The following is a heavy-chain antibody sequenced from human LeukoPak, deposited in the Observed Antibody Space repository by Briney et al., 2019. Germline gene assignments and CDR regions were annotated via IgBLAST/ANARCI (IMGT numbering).Heavy chain of an antibody. Sequence: KTSETLSLTCTVSGGSISSSSYYWGWIRQPPGKGLEWIGSIYYSGSTYYNPSLKSRVTISVDTSRNQFSLKLSSVTAADTAVYYCARVGVEAALDYWGQGTLVTVSS. CDR2: IYYSGST. V-gene: IGHV4-39*07. CDR3: ARVGVEAALDY. D-gene: IGHD6-6*01. J-gene: IGHJ4*02. CDR1: GGSISSSSYY.